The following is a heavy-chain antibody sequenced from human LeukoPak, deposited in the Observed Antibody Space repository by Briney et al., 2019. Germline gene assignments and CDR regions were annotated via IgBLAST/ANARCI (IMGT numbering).Heavy chain of an antibody. Sequence: ASVKVSCKASGYTFTGYYMHWVRQAPGQGLEWMGWINPNSGGTNYAQEFQGRVTMTRDTSISTAYMELSRLRSDDTAVYYCAREASTSCYLYWGQGTLVTVSS. CDR1: GYTFTGYY. CDR3: AREASTSCYLY. J-gene: IGHJ4*02. D-gene: IGHD2-2*01. V-gene: IGHV1-2*02. CDR2: INPNSGGT.